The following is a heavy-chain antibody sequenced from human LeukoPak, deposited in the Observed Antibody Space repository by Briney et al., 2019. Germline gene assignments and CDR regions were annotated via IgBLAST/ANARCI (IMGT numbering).Heavy chain of an antibody. CDR2: INAGNGNT. Sequence: ASVKVSCKASGYTFTSYGISWVRQAPGQRLEWMGWINAGNGNTKYSQKFQGRVTITRDTSASTAYMELSSLRSEDTAVYYCARAGSLWSEDFDYWGQGTLVTVSS. V-gene: IGHV1-3*01. CDR3: ARAGSLWSEDFDY. J-gene: IGHJ4*02. D-gene: IGHD3-10*02. CDR1: GYTFTSYG.